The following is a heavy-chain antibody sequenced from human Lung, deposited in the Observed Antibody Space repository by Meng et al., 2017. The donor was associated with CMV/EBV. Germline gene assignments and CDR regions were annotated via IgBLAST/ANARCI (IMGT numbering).Heavy chain of an antibody. CDR2: ISSSGSTI. Sequence: GRSLRLSCAASGFTFSSYEMNWVRQAPGKGLEWVSYISSSGSTIYYADSVKGRFTISRDNAKNSLYLKMNSLRAEDTAVYYCAGEKGDWLDSWGQGTLVTVSS. V-gene: IGHV3-48*03. CDR3: AGEKGDWLDS. J-gene: IGHJ5*01. CDR1: GFTFSSYE.